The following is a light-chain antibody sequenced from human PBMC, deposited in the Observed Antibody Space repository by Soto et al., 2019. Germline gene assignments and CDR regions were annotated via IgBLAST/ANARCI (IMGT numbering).Light chain of an antibody. J-gene: IGKJ2*01. V-gene: IGKV3-20*01. CDR2: GAS. CDR1: QGIASKY. Sequence: EIVLTQSPGTLSLSPGETATLSCRASQGIASKYLAWYQQRPGQSPRRLIVGASTRATAVPDRFSGSGSGTDFTLIISRMEPEDFAMYYCQYYGDSPRYIFGRGTRLEIK. CDR3: QYYGDSPRYI.